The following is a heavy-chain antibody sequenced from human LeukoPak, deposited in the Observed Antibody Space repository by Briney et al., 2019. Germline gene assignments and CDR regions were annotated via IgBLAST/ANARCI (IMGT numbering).Heavy chain of an antibody. CDR2: TYSGGST. CDR1: GFTVSNNY. V-gene: IGHV3-66*01. Sequence: GGSLRFSCAASGFTVSNNYMTWVRQAPGKGLEWVSVTYSGGSTYYADSVKGRFTISRDNSKNTLYLQMNSLRVEDAAVYYCARDRVDYGMDVWGQGTTVTVSS. J-gene: IGHJ6*02. CDR3: ARDRVDYGMDV. D-gene: IGHD2-15*01.